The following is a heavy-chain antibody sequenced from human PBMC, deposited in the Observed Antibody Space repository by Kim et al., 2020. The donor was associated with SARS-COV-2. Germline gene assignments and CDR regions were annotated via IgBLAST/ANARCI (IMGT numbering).Heavy chain of an antibody. CDR2: IYSGGST. Sequence: GGSLRLSCAASGFTVSSNYMSWVRQAPGKGLEWVSVIYSGGSTYYADSVKGRFTISRDNSKNTLYLQMNSLRAEDTAVYYCARDSKPYCSGGSCYRYYYMAVWGKGTTVTVSS. CDR1: GFTVSSNY. J-gene: IGHJ6*03. D-gene: IGHD2-15*01. V-gene: IGHV3-66*01. CDR3: ARDSKPYCSGGSCYRYYYMAV.